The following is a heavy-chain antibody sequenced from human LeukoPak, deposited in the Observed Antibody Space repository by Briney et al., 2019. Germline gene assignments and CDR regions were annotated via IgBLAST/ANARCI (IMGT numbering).Heavy chain of an antibody. CDR1: GGSISSSSYY. CDR2: INHSGST. Sequence: SETLSLTCTVSGGSISSSSYYWGWIRQPPGKGLEWIGEINHSGSTNYNPSLKSRVTISVDTSKNQFSLKLSSVTAADTAVYYCARGRGYYGSGSYGDWFDPWGQGTLVTVSS. J-gene: IGHJ5*02. CDR3: ARGRGYYGSGSYGDWFDP. V-gene: IGHV4-39*07. D-gene: IGHD3-10*01.